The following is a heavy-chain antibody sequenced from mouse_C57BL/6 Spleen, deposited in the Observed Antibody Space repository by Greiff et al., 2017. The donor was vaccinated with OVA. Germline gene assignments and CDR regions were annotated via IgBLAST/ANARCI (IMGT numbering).Heavy chain of an antibody. Sequence: VQLKESGGGLVQPGGSMKLSCVASGFTFSNYWMNWVRQSPEKGLEWVAQIRLKSDNYATHYAESVKGRFTISRDDSKSSVYLQMNNLRAEDTGIYYCTGTTVTYFDYWGQGTTLTVSS. D-gene: IGHD1-1*01. CDR2: IRLKSDNYAT. CDR3: TGTTVTYFDY. CDR1: GFTFSNYW. J-gene: IGHJ2*01. V-gene: IGHV6-3*01.